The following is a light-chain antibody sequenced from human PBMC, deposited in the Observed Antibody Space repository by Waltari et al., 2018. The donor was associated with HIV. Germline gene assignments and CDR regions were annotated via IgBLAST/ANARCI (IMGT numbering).Light chain of an antibody. CDR3: QSYDNSLTSYV. CDR2: ATT. Sequence: QSVLTQPPSVSGAPGQRVTIPCSGNSSTIGAGFDVPWYQHLPGTAPKLLIYATTNRPSGVPDRFSGSKSGASASLAITGLQAEDEADYYCQSYDNSLTSYVFATGTRVTVL. J-gene: IGLJ1*01. CDR1: SSTIGAGFD. V-gene: IGLV1-40*03.